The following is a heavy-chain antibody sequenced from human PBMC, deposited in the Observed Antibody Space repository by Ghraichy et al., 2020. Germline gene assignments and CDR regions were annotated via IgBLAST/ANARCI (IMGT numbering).Heavy chain of an antibody. J-gene: IGHJ4*02. Sequence: GGSLRLSCAASGFTFSSYSMHWVRQAPGKGLEWVSSISSSSSYIYYADSVKGRFTFSRDNAKNSLYLQLNSLRAEDTAVYYCARDPDSRGWPNFYYWGQRTLSTVSS. CDR3: ARDPDSRGWPNFYY. CDR1: GFTFSSYS. CDR2: ISSSSSYI. D-gene: IGHD6-19*01. V-gene: IGHV3-21*01.